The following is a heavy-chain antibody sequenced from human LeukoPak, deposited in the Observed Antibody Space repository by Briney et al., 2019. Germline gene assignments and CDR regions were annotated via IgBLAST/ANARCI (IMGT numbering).Heavy chain of an antibody. CDR2: IYHSGST. CDR1: GGSISSGAYS. V-gene: IGHV4-30-4*07. Sequence: SETLSLTCAVAGGSISSGAYSWSWIRQPPGKGLEWIGYIYHSGSTYYNPSLKCRVTMSGDTSKNQFSLKLSSVPAADTAVYYCARPYYDSSGYYHDAFDIWGQGTMVTVSS. CDR3: ARPYYDSSGYYHDAFDI. D-gene: IGHD3-22*01. J-gene: IGHJ3*02.